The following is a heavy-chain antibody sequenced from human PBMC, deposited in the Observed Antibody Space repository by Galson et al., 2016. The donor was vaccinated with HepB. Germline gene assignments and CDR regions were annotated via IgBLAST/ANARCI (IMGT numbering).Heavy chain of an antibody. CDR2: MYYSGRT. Sequence: ATLSLTCTVSGASVTSYYWSWIRQTPGKGLEWIGCMYYSGRTDYGPSLKRRVTMSADTSKNQFSLRLSSVTAADTAVYYCARQQVGNNWFDPWGQGTLVTVSS. CDR1: GASVTSYY. CDR3: ARQQVGNNWFDP. J-gene: IGHJ5*02. V-gene: IGHV4-59*02.